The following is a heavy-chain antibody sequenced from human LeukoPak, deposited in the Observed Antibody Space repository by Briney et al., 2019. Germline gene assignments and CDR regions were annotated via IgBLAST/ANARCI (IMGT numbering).Heavy chain of an antibody. D-gene: IGHD3-10*02. CDR2: ISSSSSYI. CDR3: AKDFVRGKVLPLFDS. J-gene: IGHJ4*02. Sequence: GGSLRLSCAASGFTLSSYSMNWVRQAPGKGLEWVSSISSSSSYIYYADSVKGRFTISRDNAKNSLYLQMNSLRAEDTAVYYCAKDFVRGKVLPLFDSWGQGTLVTVSS. CDR1: GFTLSSYS. V-gene: IGHV3-21*01.